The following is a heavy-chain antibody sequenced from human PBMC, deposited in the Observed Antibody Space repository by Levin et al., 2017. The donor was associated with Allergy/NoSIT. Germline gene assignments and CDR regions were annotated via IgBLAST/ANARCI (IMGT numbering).Heavy chain of an antibody. Sequence: GGSLRLSCAASGFTFSSYSMNWVRQAPGKGLEWVSSISSSSSYIYYADSVKGRFTISRDNAKNSLYLQMNSLRAEDTAVYYCASGEYDILTGPVPDNAFDIWGQGTMVTVSS. J-gene: IGHJ3*02. D-gene: IGHD3-9*01. CDR2: ISSSSSYI. CDR3: ASGEYDILTGPVPDNAFDI. CDR1: GFTFSSYS. V-gene: IGHV3-21*01.